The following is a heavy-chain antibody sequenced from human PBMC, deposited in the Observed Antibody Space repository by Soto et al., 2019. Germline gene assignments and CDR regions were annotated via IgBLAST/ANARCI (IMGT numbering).Heavy chain of an antibody. J-gene: IGHJ6*02. V-gene: IGHV5-10-1*01. CDR3: AMLRPGPGADYYYYYGMDV. CDR1: GYSFTSYW. Sequence: PGESLKISCKGSGYSFTSYWISWVRQMPGKGLEWMGRIYPSDSYTNYSPSFQGHVTISADKSISTAYLQWSSLKASDTAMYYCAMLRPGPGADYYYYYGMDVWGQGTTVTVS. CDR2: IYPSDSYT. D-gene: IGHD3-10*01.